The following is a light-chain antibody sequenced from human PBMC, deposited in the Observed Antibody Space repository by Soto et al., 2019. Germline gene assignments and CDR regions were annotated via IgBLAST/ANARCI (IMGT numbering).Light chain of an antibody. CDR1: QDISNF. CDR3: QQYENLPLT. Sequence: GDRVTITCQASQDISNFLNWYQLKPGKAPELLIYDVSNLETGVPSRFSGSGFGTEFTFTISNLQPEDIATYYCQQYENLPLTFGGGTKVEIK. V-gene: IGKV1-33*01. CDR2: DVS. J-gene: IGKJ4*01.